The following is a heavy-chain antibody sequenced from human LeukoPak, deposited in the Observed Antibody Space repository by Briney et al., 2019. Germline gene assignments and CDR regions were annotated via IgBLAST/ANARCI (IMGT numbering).Heavy chain of an antibody. J-gene: IGHJ5*02. CDR1: GGSISSSNW. V-gene: IGHV4-4*02. CDR2: IYHSGST. Sequence: SGTLSLTCAVSGGSISSSNWWSWVRQPPGKGLEWIGEIYHSGSTNYNPSLKSRVTISVDKSKNQFSLKLSSVTAADTAVYYCASSSWDIVVVPAAYNWFDPWGQGTLVTVSS. CDR3: ASSSWDIVVVPAAYNWFDP. D-gene: IGHD2-2*01.